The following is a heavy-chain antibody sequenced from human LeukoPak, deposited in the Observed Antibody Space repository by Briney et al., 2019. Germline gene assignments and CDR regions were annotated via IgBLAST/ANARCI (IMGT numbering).Heavy chain of an antibody. CDR1: GFTSSNYW. CDR3: ARSQSGVFDV. V-gene: IGHV3-74*01. Sequence: GGSLRLSCVASGFTSSNYWMQWVRQVPEKGLVWVSRLNGDGTNIIYADSVKGRFTISRDNAENTLYLQMNSLRAEDTALYYCARSQSGVFDVWGQGTMVTVSS. D-gene: IGHD2-8*01. J-gene: IGHJ3*01. CDR2: LNGDGTNI.